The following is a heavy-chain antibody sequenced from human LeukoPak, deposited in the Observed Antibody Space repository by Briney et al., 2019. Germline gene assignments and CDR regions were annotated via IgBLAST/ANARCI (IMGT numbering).Heavy chain of an antibody. D-gene: IGHD6-13*01. CDR1: GYTFTSYD. CDR2: MNPNSGNT. J-gene: IGHJ6*02. Sequence: ASVKVSCKASGYTFTSYDINWVRQATGQGLEWMGWMNPNSGNTGYAQKFQGRVTMTRNTSISTAYMELSSLRSEDTAVYYCAREGYSSSEYGMDVWGQGTTVTVPS. CDR3: AREGYSSSEYGMDV. V-gene: IGHV1-8*01.